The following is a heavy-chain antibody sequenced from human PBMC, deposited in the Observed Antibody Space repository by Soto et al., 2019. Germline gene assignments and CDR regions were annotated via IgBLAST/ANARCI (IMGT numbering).Heavy chain of an antibody. D-gene: IGHD3-3*01. J-gene: IGHJ4*02. V-gene: IGHV3-30*18. Sequence: QVQLVESGGGVVQPGRSLRLSCAASGFTFSSYGMHWVRQAPGKGLEWVAVISYDGSNKYYADSVKGRFTISRDNSKNTLYLQMNSLRAEDTAVYYCAKASPYDFWSGNQGEHFDYWGQGTLVTVSS. CDR2: ISYDGSNK. CDR1: GFTFSSYG. CDR3: AKASPYDFWSGNQGEHFDY.